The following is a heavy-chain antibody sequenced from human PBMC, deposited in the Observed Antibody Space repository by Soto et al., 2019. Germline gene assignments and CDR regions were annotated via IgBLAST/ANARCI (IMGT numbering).Heavy chain of an antibody. CDR1: GLTFNIFA. Sequence: LRLSCVASGLTFNIFAFHWVRQAPGKGLEWLSVISYDGREIHYSESVKGRFTISRDSSTNTVYLEMNSLRYEDAAVYYCASDPLAVTGSFVDYWGQGTLVTVSS. CDR2: ISYDGREI. CDR3: ASDPLAVTGSFVDY. D-gene: IGHD3-9*01. V-gene: IGHV3-30-3*01. J-gene: IGHJ4*02.